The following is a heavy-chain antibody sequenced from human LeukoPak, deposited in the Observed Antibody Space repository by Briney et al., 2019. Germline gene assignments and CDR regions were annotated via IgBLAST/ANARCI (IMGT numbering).Heavy chain of an antibody. CDR2: IYSGGST. Sequence: GGSLRLSCAASGFTVSSNYMSWVRQAPGKGLEWVSVIYSGGSTYYADSVKGRFTISRDNSKNTLYLQMNSLRAEDTAVYYCAKAQQGRVLAYWGQGTLVAVP. V-gene: IGHV3-53*01. J-gene: IGHJ4*02. CDR3: AKAQQGRVLAY. D-gene: IGHD6-19*01. CDR1: GFTVSSNY.